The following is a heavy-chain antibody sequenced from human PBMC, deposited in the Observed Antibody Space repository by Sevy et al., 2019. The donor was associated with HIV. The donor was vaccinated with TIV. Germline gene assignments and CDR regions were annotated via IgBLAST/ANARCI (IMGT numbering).Heavy chain of an antibody. V-gene: IGHV3-21*01. CDR3: ARVSRTMDIVVVPAARRSYYYYGMDV. CDR2: ISSSSSYI. J-gene: IGHJ6*02. Sequence: GGSLRLSCAASGFTFSSYSMNWVRQAPGKGLEWVSSISSSSSYIYYADSVKGRFTISRDNAKNSLYLQMNSLRVEDTAVYYCARVSRTMDIVVVPAARRSYYYYGMDVWGQGTTVTVSS. CDR1: GFTFSSYS. D-gene: IGHD2-2*03.